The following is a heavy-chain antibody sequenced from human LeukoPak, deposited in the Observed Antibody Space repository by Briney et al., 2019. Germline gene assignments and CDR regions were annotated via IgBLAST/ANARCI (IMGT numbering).Heavy chain of an antibody. J-gene: IGHJ5*02. D-gene: IGHD4-11*01. Sequence: PGGSLRLSCVASGFNFSDYAMNWVRQAPGKGLEWVSAISGSGGTTHYADSVKGRFAISRDNSKNTLSLQMSHLRHEDTARYYCAKDRYGNYGNWFDPWGQGTQVTVFS. CDR3: AKDRYGNYGNWFDP. CDR1: GFNFSDYA. V-gene: IGHV3-23*01. CDR2: ISGSGGTT.